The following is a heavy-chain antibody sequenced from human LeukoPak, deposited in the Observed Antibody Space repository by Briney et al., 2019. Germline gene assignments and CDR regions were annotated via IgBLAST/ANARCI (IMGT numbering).Heavy chain of an antibody. Sequence: ASVKVSFKAAGCTFSSYAISWVRQAPGQGQEWVGRIIPIFGTANYAQKCQDRVTITTDESTSTAYMELSSLRSEDTAVYYCARDSSGYYVAFDIWGQGTRVTVSS. CDR2: IIPIFGTA. V-gene: IGHV1-69*05. J-gene: IGHJ3*02. CDR3: ARDSSGYYVAFDI. CDR1: GCTFSSYA. D-gene: IGHD3-22*01.